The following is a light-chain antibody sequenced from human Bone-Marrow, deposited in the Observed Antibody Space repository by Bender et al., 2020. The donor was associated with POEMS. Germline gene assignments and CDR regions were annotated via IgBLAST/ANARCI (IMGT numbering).Light chain of an antibody. CDR1: SSNIGNHG. CDR2: YDD. Sequence: QSVVTQPPSLSEAPRQRVTISCSGSSSNIGNHGVNWYQQLPGEAPKLLIYYDDLLTPGVSDRFSASKSGTSASLVKDELQSADAALYSCAAWDDCLSAWVFGAGTRLTVL. CDR3: AAWDDCLSAWV. J-gene: IGLJ3*02. V-gene: IGLV1-36*01.